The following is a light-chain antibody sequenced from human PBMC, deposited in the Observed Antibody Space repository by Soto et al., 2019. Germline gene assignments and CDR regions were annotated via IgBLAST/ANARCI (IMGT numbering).Light chain of an antibody. Sequence: QSVLTQSPSASGTPGQRVTISCSGSSSNIGSNYVYWYKQLPGTAPRLLIYRSNQRPSGVPDRISASQSGNSASLAISGLRSEDESDYYCAAWDDSLSGVVLGEGNKVTV. CDR2: RSN. CDR3: AAWDDSLSGVV. V-gene: IGLV1-47*01. J-gene: IGLJ2*01. CDR1: SSNIGSNY.